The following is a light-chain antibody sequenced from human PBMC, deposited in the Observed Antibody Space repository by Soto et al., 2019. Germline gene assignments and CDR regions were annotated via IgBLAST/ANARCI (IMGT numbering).Light chain of an antibody. J-gene: IGKJ5*01. V-gene: IGKV3-20*01. CDR1: QSVSSSY. CDR2: GAS. Sequence: EILLTQSPGTLSLYPGERATLSCRASQSVSSSYLAWYQQKPGQAPRLLIYGASGRATGIPDRFSGSGSGTDFTLTISRLEPEDFAVYYCQQYGSSPPVTFGQGTRLEIK. CDR3: QQYGSSPPVT.